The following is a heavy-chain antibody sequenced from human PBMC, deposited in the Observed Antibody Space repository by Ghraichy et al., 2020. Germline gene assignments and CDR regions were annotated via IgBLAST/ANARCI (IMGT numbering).Heavy chain of an antibody. CDR3: ARADDFWSGYPPGY. Sequence: SLRLSCAASGFTFSSYGMHWVRQAPGKGLEWVAVIWYDGSNKYYADSVKGRFTISRDNSKNTLYLQMNSLRAEDTAVYYCARADDFWSGYPPGYWGQGTLVTVSS. D-gene: IGHD3-3*01. CDR1: GFTFSSYG. J-gene: IGHJ4*02. V-gene: IGHV3-33*01. CDR2: IWYDGSNK.